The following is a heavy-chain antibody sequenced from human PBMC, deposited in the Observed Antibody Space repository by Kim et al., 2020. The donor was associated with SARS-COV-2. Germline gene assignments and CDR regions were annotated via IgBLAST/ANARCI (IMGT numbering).Heavy chain of an antibody. J-gene: IGHJ6*02. Sequence: SETLSLTCTVSGGSISSSSFYWGWLRQPPGKGLEWVGHMYFSGTTYYNPSLESRVTISVDTSKNQFSLNLSSVTAADTAVYYCARHKIHQYYYAMDAWG. CDR2: MYFSGTT. CDR1: GGSISSSSFY. D-gene: IGHD5-18*01. CDR3: ARHKIHQYYYAMDA. V-gene: IGHV4-39*01.